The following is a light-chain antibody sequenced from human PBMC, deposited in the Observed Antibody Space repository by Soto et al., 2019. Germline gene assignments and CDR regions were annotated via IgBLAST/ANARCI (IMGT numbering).Light chain of an antibody. CDR1: QSVSSNY. Sequence: EIVLTQSPGTLSLSPGERATPSCRASQSVSSNYLAWYQQKPGQAPSLLIYGASSRAPGIPYRFCGSGSGTDFTLTINRLEHEDYVVDYCQKYVLSRRTFGQGTKVDIK. CDR3: QKYVLSRRT. V-gene: IGKV3-20*01. J-gene: IGKJ1*01. CDR2: GAS.